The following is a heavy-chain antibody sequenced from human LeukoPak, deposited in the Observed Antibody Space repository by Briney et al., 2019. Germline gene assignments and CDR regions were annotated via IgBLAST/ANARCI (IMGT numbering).Heavy chain of an antibody. CDR1: GFIFSNDA. Sequence: PGRSLRLSCAASGFIFSNDAMHWVRQAPGKGLEWVAVISYDGSNKYYADSVKGRFTISRDNSKNTLYLQMNSLRAEDTAVYYCAKDLSRLLFDYWGQGTLVTVSS. CDR3: AKDLSRLLFDY. V-gene: IGHV3-30*18. CDR2: ISYDGSNK. J-gene: IGHJ4*02. D-gene: IGHD2-15*01.